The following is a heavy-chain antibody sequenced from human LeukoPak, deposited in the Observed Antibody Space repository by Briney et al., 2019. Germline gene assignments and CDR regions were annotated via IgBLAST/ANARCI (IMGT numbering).Heavy chain of an antibody. CDR3: ARGVEVLRLLEWLQRGYYFDY. CDR2: INPSGGST. CDR1: GYTFTSYY. V-gene: IGHV1-46*01. Sequence: ASVKVSCKASGYTFTSYYMHWVRQAPGQGLEWMGIINPSGGSTSYSQKFQGRVTMTRYMSTSTVYMELSSLRSEDTAVYYCARGVEVLRLLEWLQRGYYFDYWGQGTLVTVSS. J-gene: IGHJ4*02. D-gene: IGHD3-3*01.